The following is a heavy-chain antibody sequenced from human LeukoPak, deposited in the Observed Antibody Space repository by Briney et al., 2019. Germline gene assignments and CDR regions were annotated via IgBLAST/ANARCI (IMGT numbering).Heavy chain of an antibody. CDR2: IYYSGST. D-gene: IGHD3-22*01. Sequence: KPSETLSLTCTVSGGSISSYYWSWIRQPPGKGLEWIGYIYYSGSTNYNPSLKSRVTISVDTSKNQFSLKLSSVTAADTAVYYCARDGQDYDSSGYYSYFDYWGQGTLVTVSS. CDR3: ARDGQDYDSSGYYSYFDY. V-gene: IGHV4-59*01. CDR1: GGSISSYY. J-gene: IGHJ4*02.